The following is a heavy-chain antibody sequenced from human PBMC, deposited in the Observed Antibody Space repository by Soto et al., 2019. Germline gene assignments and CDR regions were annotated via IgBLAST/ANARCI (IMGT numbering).Heavy chain of an antibody. J-gene: IGHJ4*02. CDR2: ISSSSSTI. D-gene: IGHD4-17*01. CDR1: GFTFSRNS. Sequence: EVQLVESGGGSVQPGGSLRLSCTASGFTFSRNSMNWVRQAPGKGLEWVSYISSSSSTIYYADSVKGRFTISRDNAKNSLYLKMNSLRAEDTAMYYCAREADYPLDYWGQGTLVTVSS. V-gene: IGHV3-48*01. CDR3: AREADYPLDY.